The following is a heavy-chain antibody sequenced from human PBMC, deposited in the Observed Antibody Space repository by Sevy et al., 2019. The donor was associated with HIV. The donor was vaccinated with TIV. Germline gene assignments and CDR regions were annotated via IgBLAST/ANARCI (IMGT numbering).Heavy chain of an antibody. V-gene: IGHV1-8*01. CDR1: GYTFTSYD. J-gene: IGHJ6*02. CDR3: ARGLVTMVRGVIITSSGMDV. Sequence: ASVKVSCKASGYTFTSYDINWVRQATGQGLEWMGWMNPNSGNTGYAQTFQGRVTMTRNTSISTAYMELSSLRSEDTAVYYCARGLVTMVRGVIITSSGMDVWGQGTTVTVSS. CDR2: MNPNSGNT. D-gene: IGHD3-10*01.